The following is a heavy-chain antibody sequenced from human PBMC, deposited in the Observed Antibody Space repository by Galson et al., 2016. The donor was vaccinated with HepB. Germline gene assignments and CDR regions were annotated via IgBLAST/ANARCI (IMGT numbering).Heavy chain of an antibody. CDR3: ARGAAAVTGIVDY. Sequence: SLRLSCAASEFTFSSYWMNWVRRAPGKGLEWVANIKQDGSEEYYVDSVKGRFTISRDNAKNSPYLQMTSLRAEDTAVYYCARGAAAVTGIVDYWGQGTLVTVSS. CDR1: EFTFSSYW. J-gene: IGHJ4*02. D-gene: IGHD6-25*01. V-gene: IGHV3-7*01. CDR2: IKQDGSEE.